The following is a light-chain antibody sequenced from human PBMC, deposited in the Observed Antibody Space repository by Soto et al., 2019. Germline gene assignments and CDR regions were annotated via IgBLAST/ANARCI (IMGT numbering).Light chain of an antibody. V-gene: IGKV1-39*01. CDR1: QSINWY. J-gene: IGKJ1*01. CDR3: QQHYITPWT. CDR2: AAS. Sequence: IQMTQSPSSLSASVGDRVTITCRASQSINWYLNWYQQKPGKAPNLLIYAASSLQSGVPSRFSGSGSGTDFTLTISSLQSEDFATYYCQQHYITPWTFGQGTKVDIK.